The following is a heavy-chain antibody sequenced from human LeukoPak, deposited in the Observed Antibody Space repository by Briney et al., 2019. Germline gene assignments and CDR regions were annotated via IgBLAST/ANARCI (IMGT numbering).Heavy chain of an antibody. CDR1: GFTFSNAW. Sequence: TGGSLRLSCAASGFTFSNAWMSWVRQAPGKGLEWVGRIKSKTDGGTTDYAAPVKGRFTISRDDSRNTLYLQMTSLTIGDTGVYYCTTGNPWGQGTLVTVSS. V-gene: IGHV3-15*01. J-gene: IGHJ5*02. CDR2: IKSKTDGGTT. CDR3: TTGNP.